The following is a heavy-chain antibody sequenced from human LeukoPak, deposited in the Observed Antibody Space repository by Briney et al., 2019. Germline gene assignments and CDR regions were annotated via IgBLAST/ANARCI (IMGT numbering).Heavy chain of an antibody. CDR2: INSDGSST. CDR3: AKANTDIVVVPAAWSDY. D-gene: IGHD2-2*01. CDR1: GFTFSSYW. V-gene: IGHV3-74*01. J-gene: IGHJ4*02. Sequence: GGSLRLSCAASGFTFSSYWMHWVRQAPGKGLVWVSRINSDGSSTSYADSVKGRFTISRDNAKNTLYLQMNSLRAEDTAVYYCAKANTDIVVVPAAWSDYWGQGTLVTVSS.